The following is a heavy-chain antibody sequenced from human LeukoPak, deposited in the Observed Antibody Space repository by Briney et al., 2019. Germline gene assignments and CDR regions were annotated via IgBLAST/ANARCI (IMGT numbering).Heavy chain of an antibody. CDR1: GFTFSSYA. J-gene: IGHJ4*02. V-gene: IGHV3-30*04. CDR2: ISYDGSNK. Sequence: PGRSLRLSCAASGFTFSSYAMQWVRQAPGKGLEWVAVISYDGSNKYYADSVKGRFTISRDNSKNTLYLQMNSLRAEDTAVYYCARALRYCSSTSCYYFDYWGQGTLVTVSS. D-gene: IGHD2-2*01. CDR3: ARALRYCSSTSCYYFDY.